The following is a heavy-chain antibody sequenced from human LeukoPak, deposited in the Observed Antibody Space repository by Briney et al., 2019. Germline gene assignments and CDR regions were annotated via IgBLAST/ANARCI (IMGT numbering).Heavy chain of an antibody. J-gene: IGHJ4*02. V-gene: IGHV3-9*03. CDR3: AKDGVYYGSGSYSYYFDY. CDR2: ISWNSGSI. Sequence: HPGGSLRLSCAASGFTFDDYAMHWVRQAPGKGLEWVSGISWNSGSIGYADSVKGRFTISRDNAKNSLYLQMNSLRAEDMALYYCAKDGVYYGSGSYSYYFDYWGQGTLVTVSS. CDR1: GFTFDDYA. D-gene: IGHD3-10*01.